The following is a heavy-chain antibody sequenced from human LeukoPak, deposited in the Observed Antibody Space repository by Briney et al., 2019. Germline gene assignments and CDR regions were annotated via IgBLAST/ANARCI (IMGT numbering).Heavy chain of an antibody. CDR1: GYTFTSYG. V-gene: IGHV1-18*01. J-gene: IGHJ3*02. Sequence: ASVKVSCKASGYTFTSYGISWVRQAPGQGLEWMGWISAYNGNTNYAQKFQGRVTMTRDTSISTAYMELSRLRSDDTAVYYCARGLRASSGYYLGAFDIWGQGTMVTVSS. CDR3: ARGLRASSGYYLGAFDI. CDR2: ISAYNGNT. D-gene: IGHD3-22*01.